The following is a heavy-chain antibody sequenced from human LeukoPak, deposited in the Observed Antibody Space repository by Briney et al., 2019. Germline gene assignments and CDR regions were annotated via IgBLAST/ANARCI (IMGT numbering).Heavy chain of an antibody. V-gene: IGHV1-3*01. Sequence: GASVKVSCKASGYTFTSYAMHWVRQAPGQRLEWMGWINAGNGNTKYSQKFQGRVTITRDTSASTAYMELSSLRSEDTAVYYCAGGFLDSSGYYYHYGMDVWGQGTTVTVSS. CDR1: GYTFTSYA. J-gene: IGHJ6*02. D-gene: IGHD3-22*01. CDR2: INAGNGNT. CDR3: AGGFLDSSGYYYHYGMDV.